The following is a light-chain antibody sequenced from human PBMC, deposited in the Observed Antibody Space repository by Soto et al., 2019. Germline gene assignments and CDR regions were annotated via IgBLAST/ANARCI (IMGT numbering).Light chain of an antibody. CDR2: LEGSGSY. J-gene: IGLJ3*02. Sequence: QLVLTQSSSASASPGSSVKLTCTLSSGHSSYIIAWHQQQPGKAPRYLMKLEGSGSYNKGSGVPDRFSGSSSGADRYLTISNLQFEDEADYYCETWDNNTRVFGGGTKLTVL. V-gene: IGLV4-60*02. CDR3: ETWDNNTRV. CDR1: SGHSSYI.